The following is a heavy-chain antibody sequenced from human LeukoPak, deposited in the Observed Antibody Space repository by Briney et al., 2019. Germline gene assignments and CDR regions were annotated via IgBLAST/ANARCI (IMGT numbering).Heavy chain of an antibody. CDR1: GFSLSTVGVG. CDR2: IYWDDDK. J-gene: IGHJ4*02. V-gene: IGHV2-5*02. CDR3: AHFPSMIRGVIANIYFDH. Sequence: SGPTLVKPTQTLTLTCAFSGFSLSTVGVGVAWIREPLEKALEWLALIYWDDDKRYSPSLKSRLTITMHTSKNQAVLTLTNMDPADTATYYCAHFPSMIRGVIANIYFDHWGQGTLVAVSS. D-gene: IGHD3-10*01.